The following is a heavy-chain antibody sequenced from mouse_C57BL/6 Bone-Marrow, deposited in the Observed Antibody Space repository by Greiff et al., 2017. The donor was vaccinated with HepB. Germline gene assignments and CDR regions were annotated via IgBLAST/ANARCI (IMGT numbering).Heavy chain of an antibody. D-gene: IGHD1-1*01. V-gene: IGHV1-72*01. CDR2: IDPNSGGT. CDR1: GYTFTSYW. Sequence: VQLQQPGAELVKPGASVKLSCKASGYTFTSYWMHWVKQRPGRGLEWIGRIDPNSGGTKYNEKFKSKATLTVDKPSSTAYMQLSSLTSEDSAVYYCALYYYGSSYEDYAMDYWGQGTSVTVSS. J-gene: IGHJ4*01. CDR3: ALYYYGSSYEDYAMDY.